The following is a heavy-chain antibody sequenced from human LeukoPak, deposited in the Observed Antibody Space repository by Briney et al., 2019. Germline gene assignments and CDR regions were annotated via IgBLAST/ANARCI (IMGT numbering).Heavy chain of an antibody. D-gene: IGHD3-3*01. V-gene: IGHV4-31*03. J-gene: IGHJ2*01. CDR3: ARAILTPSGYVWHFDL. CDR1: GGSISSGYYY. Sequence: TLSLTCTVSGGSISSGYYYWTWIRQPPGKGLEWVEYIVYTGSAYYNPSLKSRATISVDTSKNQFSLKMSSVSAADTAVYYCARAILTPSGYVWHFDLWGRGTLVSVSP. CDR2: IVYTGSA.